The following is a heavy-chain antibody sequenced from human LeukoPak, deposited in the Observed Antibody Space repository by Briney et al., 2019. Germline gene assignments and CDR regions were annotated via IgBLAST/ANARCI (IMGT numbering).Heavy chain of an antibody. D-gene: IGHD3-16*01. CDR2: INPNSGGT. CDR3: ARVRYRLAETYIDY. Sequence: ASVKVSCKASGYTFTGYYMHWVRQAPGQGLEWMGWINPNSGGTNYAQKFQGRVTMTRDTSISTAYMELSRLRSDDTAVYYCARVRYRLAETYIDYWGQGTLVTVST. V-gene: IGHV1-2*02. CDR1: GYTFTGYY. J-gene: IGHJ4*02.